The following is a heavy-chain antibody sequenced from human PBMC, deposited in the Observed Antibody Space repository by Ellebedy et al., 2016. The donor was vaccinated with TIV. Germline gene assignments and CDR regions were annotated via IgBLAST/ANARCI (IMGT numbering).Heavy chain of an antibody. V-gene: IGHV3-7*01. CDR3: ARESLTDTCWFDP. J-gene: IGHJ5*02. CDR1: GFTFSSYW. CDR2: IKQDGSEK. Sequence: GESLKISCAASGFTFSSYWMSWVRQAPGKGLEWVANIKQDGSEKDYVDSVKGQFTISRDNAKNSLYLQMNSLRAEDTAVYYCARESLTDTCWFDPWGQGTLVTVSS. D-gene: IGHD5-18*01.